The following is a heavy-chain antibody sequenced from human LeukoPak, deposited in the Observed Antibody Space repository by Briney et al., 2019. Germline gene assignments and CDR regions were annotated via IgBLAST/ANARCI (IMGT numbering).Heavy chain of an antibody. J-gene: IGHJ4*02. V-gene: IGHV3-23*01. Sequence: GGSLRLSCAASGFTFSSYAMSWVRQAPGKGLEWVSAISGSGGSTYYADSVKGRFTVSRDNSKNTLYLQMNSLRAEDTAVYYCAKDRGGPYEGNFGDYWGQGTLVTVSS. CDR3: AKDRGGPYEGNFGDY. CDR2: ISGSGGST. CDR1: GFTFSSYA. D-gene: IGHD3-10*01.